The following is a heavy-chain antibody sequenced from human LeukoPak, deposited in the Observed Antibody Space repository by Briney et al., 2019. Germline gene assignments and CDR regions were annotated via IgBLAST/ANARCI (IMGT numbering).Heavy chain of an antibody. D-gene: IGHD5-12*01. CDR1: GYTFTSYG. V-gene: IGHV1-18*01. CDR3: ARDKLVDIVATITTGYFDY. CDR2: ISAYNGNT. Sequence: AXXKXSCEASGYTFTSYGISWVRQAPGQGLEWMGWISAYNGNTNYAQKLQGRVTMTTDTSTSTAYMELRSLRSEDTAVYYCARDKLVDIVATITTGYFDYWGQGTLVTXX. J-gene: IGHJ4*02.